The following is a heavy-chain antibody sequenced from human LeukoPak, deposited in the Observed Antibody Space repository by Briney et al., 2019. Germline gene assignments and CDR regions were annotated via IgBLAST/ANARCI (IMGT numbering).Heavy chain of an antibody. CDR2: ITSDGTTT. J-gene: IGHJ6*02. D-gene: IGHD5-24*01. V-gene: IGHV3-74*01. CDR3: ARDRAVKARIGGMDV. CDR1: GFSFSSYR. Sequence: GGSLRLSCVASGFSFSSYRMHWVRQAPGKGLVWVSRITSDGTTTRYADSVKGRFTISRDNAKNTLYLQMSSLRAEDTGIYYCARDRAVKARIGGMDVWGQGTTVIVSS.